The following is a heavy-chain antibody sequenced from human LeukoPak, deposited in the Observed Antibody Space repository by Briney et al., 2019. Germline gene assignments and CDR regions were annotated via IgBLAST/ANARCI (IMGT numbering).Heavy chain of an antibody. CDR2: IYYSGST. D-gene: IGHD5-24*01. V-gene: IGHV4-59*01. CDR1: GFTFSSYW. J-gene: IGHJ4*02. CDR3: ARAVGDGYSPHRAFDY. Sequence: GSLRLSCAASGFTFSSYWMSWVRQPPGKGLEWIGSIYYSGSTYYNPSLKSRATISVDTSKNQFSLKLSPVTAADTAVYYCARAVGDGYSPHRAFDYWGQGTLVTVSS.